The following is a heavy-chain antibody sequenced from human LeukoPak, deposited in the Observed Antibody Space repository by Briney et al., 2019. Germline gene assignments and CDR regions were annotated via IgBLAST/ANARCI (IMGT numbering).Heavy chain of an antibody. CDR1: GYTFTGYY. D-gene: IGHD3-16*01. CDR2: INPNSGGT. V-gene: IGHV1-2*06. CDR3: ARVLHFWYFDY. J-gene: IGHJ4*02. Sequence: GASVKVSCKASGYTFTGYYMHWVRQAPGQGLEWMGRINPNSGGTNYAQKFQGRVTMTRDTSISTAYMELSRLRAEDTAVYYCARVLHFWYFDYWGQGTLVTVSS.